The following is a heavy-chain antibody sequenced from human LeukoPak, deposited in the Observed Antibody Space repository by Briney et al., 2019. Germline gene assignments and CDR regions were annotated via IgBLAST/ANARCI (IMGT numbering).Heavy chain of an antibody. CDR3: ARGRYDYVWGSYRSQDYYFDY. D-gene: IGHD3-16*01. CDR1: GFTFSSYD. CDR2: IGTAGDT. Sequence: PGGSLRLSCAASGFTFSSYDMHWVRQATGKGLEWVSAIGTAGDTYYPGSVKGRFTISRENAKNSLYLQMNSLRAGDTAVYYCARGRYDYVWGSYRSQDYYFDYWGQGTLVTVSS. J-gene: IGHJ4*02. V-gene: IGHV3-13*01.